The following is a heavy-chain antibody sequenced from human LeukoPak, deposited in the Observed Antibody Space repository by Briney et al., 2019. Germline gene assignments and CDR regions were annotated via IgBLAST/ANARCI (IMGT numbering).Heavy chain of an antibody. CDR2: INPSGGST. J-gene: IGHJ6*02. D-gene: IGHD5-24*01. Sequence: ASVKVSCKASGYTFSKYYMHWVRQAPGQGLEWMGRINPSGGSTTYAQKFQGRITMTRDTSTSTVYMELSSLRSEDTAVYYCARDLEMATDHYYYGMDVWGQGTTVTVSS. CDR3: ARDLEMATDHYYYGMDV. V-gene: IGHV1-46*01. CDR1: GYTFSKYY.